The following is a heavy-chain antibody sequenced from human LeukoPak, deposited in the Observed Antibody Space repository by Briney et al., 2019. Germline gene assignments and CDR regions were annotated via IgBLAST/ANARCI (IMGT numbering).Heavy chain of an antibody. CDR3: ARAVAGRRDAFDI. CDR1: GFTFSSYS. V-gene: IGHV3-21*01. CDR2: ISSSSSYI. J-gene: IGHJ3*02. D-gene: IGHD6-19*01. Sequence: GGSLRLSYAASGFTFSSYSMNWVRQAPGKGLEWVSSISSSSSYIYYADSVKGRFTISRDNAKNSLYLQMNSLRAEDTAVYYCARAVAGRRDAFDIWGQGTMVTVSS.